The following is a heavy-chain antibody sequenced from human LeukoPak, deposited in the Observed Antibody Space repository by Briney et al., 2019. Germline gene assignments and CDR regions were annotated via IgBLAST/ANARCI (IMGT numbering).Heavy chain of an antibody. Sequence: SETLSLTCAVYGGSFSGYYGSWIRQPPRKGLEWIGEINHSGSTNYNPSLKSRVTISVDTSKNQFSLKLSSVTAADTAVYYCARALSYGYAFDIWGQGTMVTVSS. D-gene: IGHD5-18*01. J-gene: IGHJ3*02. V-gene: IGHV4-34*01. CDR1: GGSFSGYY. CDR2: INHSGST. CDR3: ARALSYGYAFDI.